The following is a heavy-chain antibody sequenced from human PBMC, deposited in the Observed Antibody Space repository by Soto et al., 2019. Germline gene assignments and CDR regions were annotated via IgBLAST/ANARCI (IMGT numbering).Heavy chain of an antibody. V-gene: IGHV3-15*07. Sequence: GGSLRLSCAASGFTFSNAWMNWVRQAPGKGLEWVGRIKSKTDGGTTDYAAPVKGRFTISRDDSKNTLYLQMNSLKTEDTAVYYCMVIRIFSYYYYYGMDVWGQGTTVTVSS. CDR3: MVIRIFSYYYYYGMDV. J-gene: IGHJ6*02. CDR1: GFTFSNAW. D-gene: IGHD2-15*01. CDR2: IKSKTDGGTT.